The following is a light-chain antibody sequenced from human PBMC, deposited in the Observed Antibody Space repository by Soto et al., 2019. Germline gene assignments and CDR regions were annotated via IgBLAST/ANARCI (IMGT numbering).Light chain of an antibody. CDR3: QQHGRPPCT. J-gene: IGKJ5*01. CDR1: QSISSRH. CDR2: GVS. V-gene: IGKV3-20*01. Sequence: EIVAPAAPRILSNVRGECTPLSCGASQSISSRHLAWYQQKPGQAPRLLMYGVSSRATGTPDRFSGSGSGTDFTLTFSRLVPEEPAVYYCQQHGRPPCTIARGTRVE.